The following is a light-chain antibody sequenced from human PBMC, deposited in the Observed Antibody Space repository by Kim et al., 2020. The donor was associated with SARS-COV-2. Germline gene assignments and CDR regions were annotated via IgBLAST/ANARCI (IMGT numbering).Light chain of an antibody. CDR1: KLGDKY. CDR3: QAWDSSTANYV. J-gene: IGLJ1*01. V-gene: IGLV3-1*01. CDR2: QDS. Sequence: SYELTQPPSVSVSPGQTASITCSGDKLGDKYACWYHQKPGQSPVLVIYQDSKRPSGIPERFSGSNSGNTATLTISGTQAMDEADYYCQAWDSSTANYVFG.